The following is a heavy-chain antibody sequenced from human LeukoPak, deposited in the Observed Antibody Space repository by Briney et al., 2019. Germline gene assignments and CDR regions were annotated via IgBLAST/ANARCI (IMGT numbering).Heavy chain of an antibody. D-gene: IGHD5-18*01. J-gene: IGHJ4*02. CDR2: ISSSSSNI. CDR1: GFTFSTYS. CDR3: ASLISRGGYSYGPTHGY. V-gene: IGHV3-48*01. Sequence: GGSLRLSCAASGFTFSTYSMNWVRRAPGKGLEWVSYISSSSSNIYYADSVKGRFTISRDNAKNSLYLLMNSLRAEDTAVYYCASLISRGGYSYGPTHGYWGQGTLVTVSS.